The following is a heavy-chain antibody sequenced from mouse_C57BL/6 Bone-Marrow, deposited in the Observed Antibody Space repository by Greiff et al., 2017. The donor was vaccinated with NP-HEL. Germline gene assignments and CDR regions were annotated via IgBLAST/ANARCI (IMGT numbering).Heavy chain of an antibody. CDR3: ASPYYYGSSCAMDY. Sequence: QVQLKESGPGLVQPSQSLSITCTVSGFSLTSYGVHWVRQSPGKGLEWLGVIWSGGSTDYNAAFISRLSISKDNSKSKVFFKMSSLQADDAAIYYCASPYYYGSSCAMDYWGQGTSVTVSS. V-gene: IGHV2-2*01. CDR1: GFSLTSYG. J-gene: IGHJ4*01. D-gene: IGHD1-1*01. CDR2: IWSGGST.